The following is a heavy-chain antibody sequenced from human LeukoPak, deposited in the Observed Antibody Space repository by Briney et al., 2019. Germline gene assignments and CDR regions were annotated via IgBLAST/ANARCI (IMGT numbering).Heavy chain of an antibody. D-gene: IGHD6-19*01. CDR2: INPNIGDA. Sequence: ASVKVSCKASGYTFTDYFIHWVRQAPGQGLEWMGWINPNIGDASYAQKFQDRVTMTTDTSTSTAYMEMRSLRYDDTAVYYCARVIMAGRFCDFWGQGTLVTVSS. CDR1: GYTFTDYF. J-gene: IGHJ4*02. V-gene: IGHV1-2*02. CDR3: ARVIMAGRFCDF.